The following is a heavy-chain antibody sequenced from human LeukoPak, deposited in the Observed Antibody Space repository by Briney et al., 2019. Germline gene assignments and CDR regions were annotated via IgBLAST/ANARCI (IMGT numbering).Heavy chain of an antibody. V-gene: IGHV1-46*01. CDR1: GYTFTGNW. CDR2: INPTGDSA. CDR3: ARDVSNANSWWCDY. Sequence: ASVKVSCKASGYTFTGNWMHWVRQAPGQGLEWMGVINPTGDSAAYAQKFRGRLTMTRDTSTNTDYMELSSLRSDDTAVYYCARDVSNANSWWCDYWGQGTLVIVSS. D-gene: IGHD2-8*02. J-gene: IGHJ4*02.